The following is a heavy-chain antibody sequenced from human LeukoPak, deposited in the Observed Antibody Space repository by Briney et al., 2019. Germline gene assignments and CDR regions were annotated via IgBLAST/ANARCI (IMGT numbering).Heavy chain of an antibody. CDR3: ARHHDGGPKLRLDF. D-gene: IGHD2-15*01. CDR1: GASVSDYY. CDR2: FHYSGST. J-gene: IGHJ4*02. Sequence: KPSETLSLTCRVSGASVSDYYWSWIRQSPGKGLEWIGFFHYSGSTNYNPSLNSRVTTSIDTPMNQLSLTLVSVTAADTAVYFCARHHDGGPKLRLDFWGLGVLVTVSS. V-gene: IGHV4-59*08.